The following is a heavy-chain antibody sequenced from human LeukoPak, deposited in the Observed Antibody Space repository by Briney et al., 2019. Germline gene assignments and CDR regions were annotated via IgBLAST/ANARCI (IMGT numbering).Heavy chain of an antibody. D-gene: IGHD2-8*01. CDR1: GYSFSTYW. J-gene: IGHJ5*02. CDR2: IYPRDSDT. V-gene: IGHV5-51*01. Sequence: GESLKISGETSGYSFSTYWIGWVRQMPGRGLEWMGFIYPRDSDTRYSPSFQGQVTISDDKSISTAYLQWSSLKASDTAMYYCARHTNSWFDPWGQGTLVTVSS. CDR3: ARHTNSWFDP.